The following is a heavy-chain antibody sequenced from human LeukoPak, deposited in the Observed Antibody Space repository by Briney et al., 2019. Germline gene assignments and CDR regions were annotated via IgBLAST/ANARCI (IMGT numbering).Heavy chain of an antibody. CDR3: ARDAYCGGDCYSGRDRDDAFDI. CDR1: GGTFSSYA. J-gene: IGHJ3*02. V-gene: IGHV1-69*13. Sequence: SVKVSCKASGGTFSSYAISWVRQAPGQGLEWMGGIIPIFGTANYAQKFQGRVTITADESTSTAYMELSSLRSEDTAVYYCARDAYCGGDCYSGRDRDDAFDIWGQGTMVTVSS. D-gene: IGHD2-21*01. CDR2: IIPIFGTA.